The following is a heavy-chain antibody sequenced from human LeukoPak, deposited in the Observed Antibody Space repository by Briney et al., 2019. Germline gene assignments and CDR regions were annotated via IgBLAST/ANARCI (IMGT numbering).Heavy chain of an antibody. V-gene: IGHV3-74*01. CDR1: GFIFRNFW. CDR2: INSDGSST. D-gene: IGHD2-15*01. J-gene: IGHJ2*01. CDR3: ARRYCSGGSCYSGWHFDL. Sequence: GGSLRLSCAASGFIFRNFWMHWVRQAPGKGLVWVSRINSDGSSTDYADSVKGRYTISRDNAKNTLYLQMNSLRAEDTAVYYCARRYCSGGSCYSGWHFDLWGRGTLVTVSS.